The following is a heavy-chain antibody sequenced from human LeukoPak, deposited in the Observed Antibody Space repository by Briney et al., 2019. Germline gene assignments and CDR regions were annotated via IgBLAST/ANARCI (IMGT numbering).Heavy chain of an antibody. Sequence: PGGSLRLSCAASGFTFSSYAMHWVRQAPGKGLEWVAFISHDGSNKYYADSVKGRFTISRDNSKNTLYLQVNSLRAEDTAVYYCTKGYYDIGFDYWGQGTLVTVSS. V-gene: IGHV3-30*18. J-gene: IGHJ4*02. CDR2: ISHDGSNK. CDR1: GFTFSSYA. CDR3: TKGYYDIGFDY. D-gene: IGHD3-22*01.